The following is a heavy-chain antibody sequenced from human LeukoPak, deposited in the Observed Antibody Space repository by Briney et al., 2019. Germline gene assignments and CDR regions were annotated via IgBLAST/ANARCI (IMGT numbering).Heavy chain of an antibody. CDR3: ARDCYYGSGSPPDPFQH. D-gene: IGHD3-10*01. J-gene: IGHJ1*01. Sequence: GGSLRLSCAASGFTFSSYSMNWVRQAPGKGLEWVSSISSSSSYIYYADSVKGRFTISRGNAKNSLYLQMNSLRAEDTAVYYCARDCYYGSGSPPDPFQHWGQGTLVTVSS. CDR1: GFTFSSYS. V-gene: IGHV3-21*01. CDR2: ISSSSSYI.